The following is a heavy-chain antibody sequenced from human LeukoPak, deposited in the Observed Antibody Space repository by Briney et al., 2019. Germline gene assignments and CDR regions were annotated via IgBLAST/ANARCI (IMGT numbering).Heavy chain of an antibody. V-gene: IGHV1-58*01. J-gene: IGHJ4*02. CDR3: AAVELYDILTGYYIGEGYYFDY. CDR2: IVVGSGNT. Sequence: SVKVSCKASGFTFTSSAVQWVRQARGQRLEWIGWIVVGSGNTNYAQKFQERVTITRDMSTSTAYVELSSLRFEDTAVYYCAAVELYDILTGYYIGEGYYFDYWGQGTLVTVSS. D-gene: IGHD3-9*01. CDR1: GFTFTSSA.